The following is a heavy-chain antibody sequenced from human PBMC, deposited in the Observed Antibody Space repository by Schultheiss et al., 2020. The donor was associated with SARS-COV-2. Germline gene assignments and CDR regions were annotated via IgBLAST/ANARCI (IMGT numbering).Heavy chain of an antibody. J-gene: IGHJ6*02. CDR1: GGSISSYY. V-gene: IGHV4-59*01. Sequence: SETLSLTCTVSGGSISSYYWSWIRQPPGKGLEWIGYIYYSGSTNYNPSLKSRVTISVDTSKNQFSLKLSSVTAADTAVYYCARVSSGRSYYYGMDVWGQGTTVTVSS. CDR3: ARVSSGRSYYYGMDV. D-gene: IGHD6-6*01. CDR2: IYYSGST.